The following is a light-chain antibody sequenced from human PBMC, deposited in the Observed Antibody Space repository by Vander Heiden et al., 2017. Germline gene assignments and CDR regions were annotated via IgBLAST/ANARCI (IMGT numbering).Light chain of an antibody. V-gene: IGKV1-17*03. Sequence: DIQMTQSPSAMSASVGERVTITCRASPGISNYLAWFQQKPGKVPTRLLYAASSLRSGVTSRFSGSRSGTEVILTISSRQPEDFATVYCLQHNSYPWTFGQGTKVEIK. CDR3: LQHNSYPWT. J-gene: IGKJ1*01. CDR1: PGISNY. CDR2: AAS.